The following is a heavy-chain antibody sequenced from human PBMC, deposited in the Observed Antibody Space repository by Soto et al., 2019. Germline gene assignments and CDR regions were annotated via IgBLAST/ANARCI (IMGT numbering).Heavy chain of an antibody. V-gene: IGHV4-38-2*01. J-gene: IGHJ6*02. Sequence: SETLSLTCAVSGYSISSGYYWGWIRQPPGKGLEWLGSIFHSGTTYDNPSLKSRVTISVDMSNNQFSLKLTSVTAADTAVYYYAMGGDYGMDVWGQRTTVTVSS. CDR3: AMGGDYGMDV. CDR2: IFHSGTT. D-gene: IGHD3-16*01. CDR1: GYSISSGYY.